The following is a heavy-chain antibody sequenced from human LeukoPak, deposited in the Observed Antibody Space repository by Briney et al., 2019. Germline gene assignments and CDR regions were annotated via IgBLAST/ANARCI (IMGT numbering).Heavy chain of an antibody. D-gene: IGHD2-2*01. CDR3: ARGGDRVVVVPAAPYFDY. CDR2: IYYSGST. CDR1: GGSISSYY. V-gene: IGHV4-59*01. J-gene: IGHJ4*02. Sequence: SETLSLTCTVSGGSISSYYWSWIRQPPGKGLEWIGYIYYSGSTNYNPSLKSRVTISVDTSKNQFSLKLSSVTAADTAVYYCARGGDRVVVVPAAPYFDYWGQGTLVTVSS.